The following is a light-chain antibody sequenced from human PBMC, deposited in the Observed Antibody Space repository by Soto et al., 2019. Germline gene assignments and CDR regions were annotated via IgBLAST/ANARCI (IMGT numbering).Light chain of an antibody. V-gene: IGKV1-27*01. J-gene: IGKJ3*01. CDR2: GAS. CDR3: QTYNSALIFT. Sequence: DIQMTQSPSSLSASVGDRVTITCRASPGIGNYLAWYQQKPGKVPKVLIYGASTLGSGVPSRFIGSGSGTEFTLTISSLQPEDVATYYCQTYNSALIFTFGPGTKVDIK. CDR1: PGIGNY.